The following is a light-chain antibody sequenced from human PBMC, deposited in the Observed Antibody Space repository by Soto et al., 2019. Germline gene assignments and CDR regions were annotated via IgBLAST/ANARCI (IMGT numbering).Light chain of an antibody. CDR1: SSNIGTNH. V-gene: IGLV1-44*01. J-gene: IGLJ3*02. CDR3: AAWDDSLNGRV. Sequence: QSVLTQPPSASGTPGQTVSISCSGSSSNIGTNHVYWYQHFPGTDPTFLMYSDNQRPSGVPDRFSAPKSGTSASLAISGLQSEDEADYYCAAWDDSLNGRVFGGGTKLTVL. CDR2: SDN.